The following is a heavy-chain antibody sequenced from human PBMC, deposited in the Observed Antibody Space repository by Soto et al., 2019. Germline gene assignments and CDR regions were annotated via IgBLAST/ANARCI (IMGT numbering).Heavy chain of an antibody. CDR3: ERVGAYCYGYCYNYGMDV. CDR1: GGTFSSYA. D-gene: IGHD2-21*01. J-gene: IGHJ6*04. V-gene: IGHV1-69*06. CDR2: IIPIFGTA. Sequence: QVQLVQSGAEVKKPGSSVKVSCKASGGTFSSYAISWVRQATGQGLEWMGGIIPIFGTANYAQKLQGRVTITADKSAQTSYIGLSSRRSEDTAVYYCERVGAYCYGYCYNYGMDVWGGGSTVTVSS.